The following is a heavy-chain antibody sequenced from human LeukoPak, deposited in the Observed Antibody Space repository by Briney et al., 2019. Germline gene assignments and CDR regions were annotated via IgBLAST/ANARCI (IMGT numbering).Heavy chain of an antibody. D-gene: IGHD3-3*01. CDR2: IYYSGTT. V-gene: IGHV4-39*07. CDR1: GGSFSSSGYY. Sequence: PSETLSLTCTVSGGSFSSSGYYWGWIRQPPGKGLEWIGSIYYSGTTYYNPSLKSRVTISLDTSKNQLSLKLNSVTAADTAVYYCARGITIFGVAVYYFDYWGQGTLVTVSS. CDR3: ARGITIFGVAVYYFDY. J-gene: IGHJ4*02.